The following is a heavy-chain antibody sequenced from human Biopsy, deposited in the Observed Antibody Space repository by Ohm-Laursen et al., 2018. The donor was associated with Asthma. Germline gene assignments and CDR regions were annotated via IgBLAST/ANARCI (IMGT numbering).Heavy chain of an antibody. J-gene: IGHJ4*02. CDR1: GGSVSSGSYY. D-gene: IGHD3-10*01. CDR3: ARERAGYYGSGSYLGY. V-gene: IGHV4-61*01. Sequence: GTLSLTCTVSGGSVSSGSYYWSWIRQPPGKGLEWIGYIYYSGSTNYNPSLKSRVTISVDKSKNQFTLKLSSVTTADTAVYYCARERAGYYGSGSYLGYWGQGTLVPVSS. CDR2: IYYSGST.